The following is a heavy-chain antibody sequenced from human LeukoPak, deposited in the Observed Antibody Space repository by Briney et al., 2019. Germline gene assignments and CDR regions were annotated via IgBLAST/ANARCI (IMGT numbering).Heavy chain of an antibody. J-gene: IGHJ4*02. CDR3: ARDPRGGYDSRGALGDY. V-gene: IGHV3-53*01. CDR1: GFTVSSNY. D-gene: IGHD5-12*01. Sequence: GGSLRLSCAASGFTVSSNYMSWVRQAPGKGLEWVSVIYSGGSTYYADSVKGRFTISRDNSKNTLYLQMNSLRAEDTAVYYCARDPRGGYDSRGALGDYWGQGTLVTVSS. CDR2: IYSGGST.